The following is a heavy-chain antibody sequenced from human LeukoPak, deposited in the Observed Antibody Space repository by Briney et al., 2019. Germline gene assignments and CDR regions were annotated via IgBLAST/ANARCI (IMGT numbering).Heavy chain of an antibody. Sequence: PSETLSLTCTVSGGSISSYYWSWIRQPPGKGPEWIGYIYYSGSTNYNPSLKSRVTISVDTSKNQFSLKLSSVTAADTAVYYCARDVRVHGDYLGYFDYWGQGTLVTVSS. V-gene: IGHV4-59*01. CDR2: IYYSGST. CDR1: GGSISSYY. J-gene: IGHJ4*02. CDR3: ARDVRVHGDYLGYFDY. D-gene: IGHD4-17*01.